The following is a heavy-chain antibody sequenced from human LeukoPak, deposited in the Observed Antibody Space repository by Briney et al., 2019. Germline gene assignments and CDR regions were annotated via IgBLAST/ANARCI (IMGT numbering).Heavy chain of an antibody. D-gene: IGHD6-19*01. CDR3: ARDLSLGGWSTNWFDP. Sequence: SETLSLTCSVSGGSINSYYWSWIRQPPGKGLEWIGYIYYSGSTNYNPSLKSRVTISVDTSKNQFSLKLSSVTAADTAVYYCARDLSLGGWSTNWFDPWGQGTLVTVSS. V-gene: IGHV4-59*01. J-gene: IGHJ5*02. CDR1: GGSINSYY. CDR2: IYYSGST.